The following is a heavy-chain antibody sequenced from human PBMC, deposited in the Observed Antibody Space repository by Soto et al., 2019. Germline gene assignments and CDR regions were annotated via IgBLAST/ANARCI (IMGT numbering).Heavy chain of an antibody. D-gene: IGHD2-21*02. CDR2: IYWDDDK. Sequence: QITLKESGHTLVKPTQMLTLTCTFSGFSLSTRGVGVGWIRQPPGEALEWLALIYWDDDKRYSPSLRSRLTITKDTSKNQVVLTMTNMEPVDTGTYYCAHSYCASPDDGFGVWGQGTRGAVSS. V-gene: IGHV2-5*02. CDR1: GFSLSTRGVG. J-gene: IGHJ3*01. CDR3: AHSYCASPDDGFGV.